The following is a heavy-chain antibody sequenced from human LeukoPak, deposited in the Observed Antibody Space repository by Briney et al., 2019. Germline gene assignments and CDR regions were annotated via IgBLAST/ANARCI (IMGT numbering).Heavy chain of an antibody. Sequence: GGSPRLSCAASGFTFSSSWMHWVRQTPGKGLVWVARINSDGSSTNYADSVKGRFTVSRDNTKNTLNLQMSSLTTEDTAVYYCSNWEAYNGTLSDSWGQGTLVTVSS. J-gene: IGHJ5*02. CDR2: INSDGSST. CDR1: GFTFSSSW. V-gene: IGHV3-74*01. D-gene: IGHD5-24*01. CDR3: SNWEAYNGTLSDS.